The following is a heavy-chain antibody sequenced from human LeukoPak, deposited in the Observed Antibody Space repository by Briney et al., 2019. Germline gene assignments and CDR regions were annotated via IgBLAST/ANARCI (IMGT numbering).Heavy chain of an antibody. Sequence: SETLSLTCTVSGGSISSYYWSWIRQPAGKGLEWIGRIYTSGSTNYNPSLKSRVTISVDTSKNQFSLKLSSVTAADTAVYYCMATPYYYGMDVWGQGTTVTVSS. D-gene: IGHD5-24*01. V-gene: IGHV4-4*07. CDR2: IYTSGST. CDR1: GGSISSYY. CDR3: MATPYYYGMDV. J-gene: IGHJ6*02.